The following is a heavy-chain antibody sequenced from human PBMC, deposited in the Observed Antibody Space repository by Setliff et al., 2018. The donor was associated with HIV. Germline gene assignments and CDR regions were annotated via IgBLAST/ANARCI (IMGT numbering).Heavy chain of an antibody. Sequence: ASVKVSCKTSGYTFTSYDISWVRQATGHGLEWMGWMNPNSGNTGYAQKFQGRVTMTRNTSISTAYMELSSLRSEDTAVYYCAREFPGGTKGFDYWGQGTLVTVSS. CDR2: MNPNSGNT. V-gene: IGHV1-8*01. J-gene: IGHJ4*02. CDR1: GYTFTSYD. D-gene: IGHD1-1*01. CDR3: AREFPGGTKGFDY.